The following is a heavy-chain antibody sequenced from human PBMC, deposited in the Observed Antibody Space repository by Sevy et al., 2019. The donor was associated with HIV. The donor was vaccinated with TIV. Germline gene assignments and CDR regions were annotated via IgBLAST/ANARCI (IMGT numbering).Heavy chain of an antibody. Sequence: SETLSLTCTVSGGSISSYYWSWIRQPPGKGLEWIGYIYYSGSTNYNPSLKSRVTISVDTSKNQFSLKLSSVTAAETAVYYCAGARDYYDSSGYLREYYFDYWGQGTLVTVSS. J-gene: IGHJ4*02. D-gene: IGHD3-22*01. V-gene: IGHV4-59*01. CDR3: AGARDYYDSSGYLREYYFDY. CDR2: IYYSGST. CDR1: GGSISSYY.